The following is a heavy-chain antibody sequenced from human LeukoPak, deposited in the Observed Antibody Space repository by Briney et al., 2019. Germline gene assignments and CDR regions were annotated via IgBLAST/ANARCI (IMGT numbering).Heavy chain of an antibody. CDR2: IIPIFGTA. CDR3: ARAITMVRGVIIISAFDL. J-gene: IGHJ3*01. V-gene: IGHV1-69*06. Sequence: SVKVSCKASGGTFSSYAISWVRQAPGQGLEWIGGIIPIFGTANYAQKFQGRVTITADKSTSTAYMELSSLRSEDTAVYYCARAITMVRGVIIISAFDLWGQGTMVTVSS. CDR1: GGTFSSYA. D-gene: IGHD3-10*01.